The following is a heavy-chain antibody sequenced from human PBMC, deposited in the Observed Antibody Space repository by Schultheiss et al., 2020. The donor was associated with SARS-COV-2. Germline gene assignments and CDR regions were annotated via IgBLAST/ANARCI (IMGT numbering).Heavy chain of an antibody. Sequence: SCAASGFTFSSYAMHWVRQAPGKGLEWVAVISYDGSNKYYADSVKGRFTISRDNSKNTLYLQMNSLRAEDTAVYYCARDPELYSSGNWFDPWGQGTLVTVSS. CDR3: ARDPELYSSGNWFDP. CDR2: ISYDGSNK. J-gene: IGHJ5*02. CDR1: GFTFSSYA. D-gene: IGHD6-19*01. V-gene: IGHV3-30*01.